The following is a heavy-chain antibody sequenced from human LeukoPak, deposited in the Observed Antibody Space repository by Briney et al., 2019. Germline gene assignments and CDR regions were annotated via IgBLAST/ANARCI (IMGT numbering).Heavy chain of an antibody. CDR2: IGTAGDT. CDR3: VRDCITLGLSGGSDL. D-gene: IGHD3-10*01. CDR1: GFTFSRYD. J-gene: IGHJ2*01. Sequence: GGSLRLSCAASGFTFSRYDMHWVRQTTGKGLEWVSAIGTAGDTYYTGSVKGRFTISRENAKNSLYLQMNSLRAGDTAVYYCVRDCITLGLSGGSDLWGRGILVTVSS. V-gene: IGHV3-13*01.